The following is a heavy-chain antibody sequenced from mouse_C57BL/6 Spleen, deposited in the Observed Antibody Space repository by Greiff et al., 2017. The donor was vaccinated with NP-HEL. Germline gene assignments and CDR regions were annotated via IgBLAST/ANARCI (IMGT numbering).Heavy chain of an antibody. J-gene: IGHJ2*01. CDR3: ARSYGSSPYYFDY. CDR2: IYPRSGNT. Sequence: QVQLKESGAELARPGASVKLSCKASGYTFTSSGISWVKQRTGQGLEWIGEIYPRSGNTYYNEKFKGKATLTADKSSSTAYMELRSLTSEDSAVYVCARSYGSSPYYFDYWGQGTTLTVSS. V-gene: IGHV1-81*01. CDR1: GYTFTSSG. D-gene: IGHD1-1*01.